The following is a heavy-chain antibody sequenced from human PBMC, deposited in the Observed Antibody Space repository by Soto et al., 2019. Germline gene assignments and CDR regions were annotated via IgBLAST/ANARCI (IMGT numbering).Heavy chain of an antibody. J-gene: IGHJ4*02. CDR3: ARDDSEGYCSGGSCYGIDY. CDR1: GCTFTSYG. CDR2: ISAYNGNT. D-gene: IGHD2-15*01. V-gene: IGHV1-18*01. Sequence: ASVKVSCKASGCTFTSYGISWVRQAPGQGLEWMGWISAYNGNTNYAQKLQGRVTMTTDTSTSTAYMELRSLRSDDTAVYYCARDDSEGYCSGGSCYGIDYWGQGTLVTVSS.